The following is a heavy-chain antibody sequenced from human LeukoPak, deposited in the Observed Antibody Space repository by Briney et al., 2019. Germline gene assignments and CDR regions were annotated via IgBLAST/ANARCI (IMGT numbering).Heavy chain of an antibody. V-gene: IGHV4-59*01. CDR3: ARGGSTSSDFDF. D-gene: IGHD6-6*01. Sequence: SETLSLTCAISAGSLSIFYWIGVRQPPRKGLEWIGYVERSGNTNYNPSLKSRVTMSVDTSKNQYSLQLSSVTAADPAVYYCARGGSTSSDFDFWGQGTLVTVSS. CDR1: AGSLSIFY. J-gene: IGHJ4*02. CDR2: VERSGNT.